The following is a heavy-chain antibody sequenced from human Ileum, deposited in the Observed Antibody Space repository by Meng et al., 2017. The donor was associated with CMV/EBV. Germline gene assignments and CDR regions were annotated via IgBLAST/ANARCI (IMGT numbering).Heavy chain of an antibody. D-gene: IGHD2-2*03. V-gene: IGHV3-30*02. CDR1: GFSFNTYG. J-gene: IGHJ4*02. CDR2: TSYDGSDK. Sequence: GESLKISCAASGFSFNTYGMHWVRQAPGKGLEWVAFTSYDGSDKYYVDSVKGRFTISRDNSKNTLYLQMNSLRVEDTAVYYCAVGGPTVDWIYYFDYWGQGTLVTVSS. CDR3: AVGGPTVDWIYYFDY.